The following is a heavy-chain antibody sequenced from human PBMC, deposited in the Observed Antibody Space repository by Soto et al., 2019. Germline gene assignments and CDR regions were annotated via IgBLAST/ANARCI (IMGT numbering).Heavy chain of an antibody. V-gene: IGHV2-5*02. D-gene: IGHD6-13*01. CDR3: AHRLGQSGSNWDSGAFDI. CDR1: GFSLSTTGVG. CDR2: IYWDDDK. J-gene: IGHJ3*02. Sequence: QITLNESGPTLVKPTQILTLTCTFSGFSLSTTGVGVGWIRQPPGKALEWLGCIYWDDDKRYSPSLKSRLTIPQDTSKSLVVLIMPNMDPIDTATYYCAHRLGQSGSNWDSGAFDIWGQGTMVTVSS.